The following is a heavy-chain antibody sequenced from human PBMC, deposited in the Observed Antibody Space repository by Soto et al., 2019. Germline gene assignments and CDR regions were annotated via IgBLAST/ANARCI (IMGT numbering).Heavy chain of an antibody. Sequence: GGSLRLSCAASGFTVSSNYMSWVRQAPGKGLEWVSVIYSGGSTYYADSVKGRFTISRDNSKNTLYLQMNILRAEDTAVYYCARDKSFGDTATLGNHKNMDVWGKGTTVTVSS. J-gene: IGHJ6*03. D-gene: IGHD5-18*01. V-gene: IGHV3-66*01. CDR3: ARDKSFGDTATLGNHKNMDV. CDR2: IYSGGST. CDR1: GFTVSSNY.